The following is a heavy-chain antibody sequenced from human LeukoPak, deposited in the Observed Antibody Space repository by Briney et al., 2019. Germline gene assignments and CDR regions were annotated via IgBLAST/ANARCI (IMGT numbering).Heavy chain of an antibody. Sequence: SETLSLTCTVSGGSISSYYWSWIRQPPGKGLEWIGYIYYSGSTNYNPSLKSRVTISVDRSKNQFSLKLSSVTAADTAVYYCARAGDHYDILTGYYPYDYWGQGTLVTVSS. CDR3: ARAGDHYDILTGYYPYDY. V-gene: IGHV4-59*12. D-gene: IGHD3-9*01. J-gene: IGHJ4*02. CDR2: IYYSGST. CDR1: GGSISSYY.